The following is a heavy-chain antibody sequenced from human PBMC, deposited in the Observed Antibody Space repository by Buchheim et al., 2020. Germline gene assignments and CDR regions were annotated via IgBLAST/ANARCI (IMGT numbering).Heavy chain of an antibody. CDR2: INSDGSST. Sequence: EVQLVESGGGLVQPGGSLRLSCAASGFTFSSYWMHWVRQAPVHLLLWVSRINSDGSSTSYADSVQGRFTISRDNAKNTLYLQMNSLRAEDTAVYYCACHPRIAVAGIDYWGQGTL. J-gene: IGHJ4*02. D-gene: IGHD6-19*01. CDR1: GFTFSSYW. CDR3: ACHPRIAVAGIDY. V-gene: IGHV3-74*01.